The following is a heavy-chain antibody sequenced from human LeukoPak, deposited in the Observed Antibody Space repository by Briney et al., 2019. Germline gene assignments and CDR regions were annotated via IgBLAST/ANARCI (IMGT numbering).Heavy chain of an antibody. CDR2: ISGSGGTT. Sequence: GGSLRLSCTASGFIFSTCAMSWVRQAPGKGLEWVSAISGSGGTTYYADSVKGRFTISRDNSKNTLFLQMNSLRAEDTAVYYCAKDRSSSSWFNGYDFWGQGTMVTVSS. CDR3: AKDRSSSSWFNGYDF. D-gene: IGHD6-13*01. J-gene: IGHJ3*01. V-gene: IGHV3-23*01. CDR1: GFIFSTCA.